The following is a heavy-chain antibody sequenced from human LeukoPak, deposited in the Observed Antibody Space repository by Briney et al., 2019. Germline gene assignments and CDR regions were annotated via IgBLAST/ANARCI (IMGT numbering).Heavy chain of an antibody. CDR2: IYPGDSDT. J-gene: IGHJ3*02. CDR3: ARGVWATTTGPNDAFDI. V-gene: IGHV5-51*01. D-gene: IGHD4-17*01. CDR1: GYSFTSYW. Sequence: GESLKISCKGSGYSFTSYWIGWVRQMPGKSLEWMGIIYPGDSDTRYSPSFQGQVTISADKSISTAYLQWSSLKASDTAMYYCARGVWATTTGPNDAFDIWGQGTMVTVSS.